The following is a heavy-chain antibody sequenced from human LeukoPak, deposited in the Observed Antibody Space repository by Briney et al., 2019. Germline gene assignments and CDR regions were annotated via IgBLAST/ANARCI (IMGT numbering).Heavy chain of an antibody. D-gene: IGHD2-2*01. CDR1: GFTFSSYS. CDR2: IRYDGSNK. CDR3: AKGDIVVVPAAMVY. V-gene: IGHV3-30*02. Sequence: PGGSLRLSCAASGFTFSSYSMNWVRQAPGKGLEWVAFIRYDGSNKYYADSVKGRFTISRDNSKNTLYLQMNSLRAEDTAVYYCAKGDIVVVPAAMVYWGQGTLVTVSS. J-gene: IGHJ4*02.